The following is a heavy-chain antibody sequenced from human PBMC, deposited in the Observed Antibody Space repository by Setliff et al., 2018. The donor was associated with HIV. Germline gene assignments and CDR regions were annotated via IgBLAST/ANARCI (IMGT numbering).Heavy chain of an antibody. CDR3: ARDYGSGSRLGYGMDV. J-gene: IGHJ6*02. CDR2: ITSGGST. CDR1: GFTFSSYA. D-gene: IGHD3-10*01. Sequence: GGSLRLSCAASGFTFSSYAMSWVRQTPEKGLEWVSIITSGGSTYYADSAKGRFIISRDNSQNTLYLQMNSLRAEDTALYYCARDYGSGSRLGYGMDVWGQGTTVTVSS. V-gene: IGHV3-23*01.